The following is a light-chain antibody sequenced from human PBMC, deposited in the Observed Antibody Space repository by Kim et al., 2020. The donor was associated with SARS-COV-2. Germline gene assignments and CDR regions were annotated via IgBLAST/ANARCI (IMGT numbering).Light chain of an antibody. Sequence: SSELTQDPAVSVALGQTVRITCQGDSLRSYYASWYQQKPGQAPVLVIYDKNNRPSGIPDRFSGSSSGNTASLTITGAQAEDEADYYCNSRDSSGRVFGGGTQLTVL. CDR2: DKN. J-gene: IGLJ2*01. CDR3: NSRDSSGRV. V-gene: IGLV3-19*01. CDR1: SLRSYY.